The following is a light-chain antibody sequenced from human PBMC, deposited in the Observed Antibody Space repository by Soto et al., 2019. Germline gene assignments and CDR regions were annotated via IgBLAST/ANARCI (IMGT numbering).Light chain of an antibody. CDR1: QSVNNN. V-gene: IGKV3-15*01. Sequence: EIILTQSPDSLSVSPGERATLSCRASQSVNNNLAWYQQKRGQAPRLLIYGASTRATGITGRFRGSGSGTEFTLTIACLQSEDFAVYFCQQYNNWTPDTFGQGTKLEIK. J-gene: IGKJ2*01. CDR2: GAS. CDR3: QQYNNWTPDT.